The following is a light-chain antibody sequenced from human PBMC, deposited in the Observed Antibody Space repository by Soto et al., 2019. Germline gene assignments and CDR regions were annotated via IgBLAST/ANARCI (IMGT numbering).Light chain of an antibody. CDR1: QTVSNNY. V-gene: IGKV3-20*01. CDR3: QQYGSSPST. CDR2: GAS. J-gene: IGKJ1*01. Sequence: EIVLTQSPGTLSLSPGEMATLSCRASQTVSNNYLAWYQQKPGQAPRLLISGASSRATGIPDSFNGSGSGTDFTLTITGLEPEDFAVYYCQQYGSSPSTFGQGTKV.